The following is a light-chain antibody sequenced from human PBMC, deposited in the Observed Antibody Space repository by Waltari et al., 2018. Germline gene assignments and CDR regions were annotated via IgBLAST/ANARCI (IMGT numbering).Light chain of an antibody. CDR3: SSSTSSITWV. J-gene: IGLJ3*02. CDR1: SSDVGNYNH. V-gene: IGLV2-18*02. CDR2: EVT. Sequence: QSALTQPPSVSGSPGQSVTISCTGTSSDVGNYNHVSWYQQSPGTAPKLIIYEVTNRPSGGPDRFSCSKSGNTASLTISGLQAEDESDYYCSSSTSSITWVFGGGTKLTVL.